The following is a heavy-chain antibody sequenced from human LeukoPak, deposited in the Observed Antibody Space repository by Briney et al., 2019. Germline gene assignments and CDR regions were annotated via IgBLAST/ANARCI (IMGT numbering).Heavy chain of an antibody. CDR1: GFTFSSYG. J-gene: IGHJ4*02. Sequence: GGSLGLSCAASGFTFSSYGMHWVRQAPGKGLEWVAFIRYDGSNKYYADSVKGRFTISRDNSKNTLYLQMNSLRAEDTAVYYCANPKGYYDSSALIGGYWGQGTLVTVSS. V-gene: IGHV3-30*02. CDR2: IRYDGSNK. D-gene: IGHD3-22*01. CDR3: ANPKGYYDSSALIGGY.